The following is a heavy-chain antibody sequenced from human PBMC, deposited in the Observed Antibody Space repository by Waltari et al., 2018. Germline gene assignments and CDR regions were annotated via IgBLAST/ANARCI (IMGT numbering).Heavy chain of an antibody. J-gene: IGHJ5*02. V-gene: IGHV1-2*06. Sequence: QVQLVQSGAEVKKPGASVKVSCKASGYTFTGYYMHWVRQAPGQGLEWMGRINTNSGGTNYAQKFQGRVTMTRDTSISTAYMELSRLRSDDTAVYYCARGRIAAAGQNWFDPWGQGTLVTVSS. D-gene: IGHD6-13*01. CDR3: ARGRIAAAGQNWFDP. CDR1: GYTFTGYY. CDR2: INTNSGGT.